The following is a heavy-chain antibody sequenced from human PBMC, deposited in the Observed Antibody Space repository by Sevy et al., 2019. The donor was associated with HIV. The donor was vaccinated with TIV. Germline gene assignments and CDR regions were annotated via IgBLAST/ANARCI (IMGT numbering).Heavy chain of an antibody. V-gene: IGHV5-51*01. D-gene: IGHD2-21*02. CDR3: ARPKRSADFLDY. CDR2: IYPSDSET. CDR1: GYSFSSHW. Sequence: GESLKISCMASGYSFSSHWIGWVRQKPGKGLEWVGIIYPSDSETTYSPSFQGQVTISADKSINTAYLQWSSLKASDSAMYYCARPKRSADFLDYWGQGTLVTVSS. J-gene: IGHJ4*02.